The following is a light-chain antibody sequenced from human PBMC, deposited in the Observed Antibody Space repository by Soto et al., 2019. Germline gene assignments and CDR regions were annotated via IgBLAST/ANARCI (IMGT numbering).Light chain of an antibody. J-gene: IGKJ5*01. CDR3: RQYKTYT. CDR2: DAS. CDR1: QSIGTW. Sequence: DIQMTQYPSTLSASVVDRVNITCRASQSIGTWLAWHQQKPGKAPNLLMFDASTLHTGVPSRFSGSGDGTEFTLSISSLQPDDSAIYFCRQYKTYTFGRGTRLEIK. V-gene: IGKV1-5*01.